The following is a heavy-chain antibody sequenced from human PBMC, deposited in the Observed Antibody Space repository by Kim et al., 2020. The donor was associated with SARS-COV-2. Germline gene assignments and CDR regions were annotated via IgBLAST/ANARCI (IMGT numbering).Heavy chain of an antibody. D-gene: IGHD1-7*01. CDR3: AKDDGIGTTHFDY. CDR1: GFTFSSYG. V-gene: IGHV3-30*18. J-gene: IGHJ4*02. Sequence: GGSLRLSCAASGFTFSSYGMHWVRQAPGKGLEWVAVISYDGSNDYYADSVKGRFTISRDNSKNTLYLQMNSLRAEDTAVYYCAKDDGIGTTHFDYWGQGT. CDR2: ISYDGSND.